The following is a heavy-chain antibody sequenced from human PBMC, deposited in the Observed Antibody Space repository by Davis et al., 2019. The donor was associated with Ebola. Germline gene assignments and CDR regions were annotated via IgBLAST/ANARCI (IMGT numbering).Heavy chain of an antibody. CDR2: INPHNGNT. CDR1: GYTFTSYG. V-gene: IGHV1-18*04. CDR3: ARAQFPTTSDH. Sequence: ASVKVSCKASGYTFTSYGISWVRQAPGQGLEWMGWINPHNGNTNYAQNVQGRVTMTTDTSTSTAYMEVGSLGSDDTAVYYCARAQFPTTSDHWGQGTLVTVSS. J-gene: IGHJ4*02. D-gene: IGHD1-1*01.